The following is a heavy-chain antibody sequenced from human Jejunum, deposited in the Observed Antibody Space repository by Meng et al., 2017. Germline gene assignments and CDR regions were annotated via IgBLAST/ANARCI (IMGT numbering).Heavy chain of an antibody. J-gene: IGHJ4*02. Sequence: VHLLGSGRWLWGPSGPLSLTCVVSGVFFRSDNLRSWVRQPPGKGLEWIGEVFLSGSTYYNPSLKSRVTITLDESRNHVSLNLASVTAADTAVYYCARVTMTRLFDYWGQGMLVTVSS. CDR1: GVFFRSDNL. D-gene: IGHD6-6*01. V-gene: IGHV4-4*02. CDR2: VFLSGST. CDR3: ARVTMTRLFDY.